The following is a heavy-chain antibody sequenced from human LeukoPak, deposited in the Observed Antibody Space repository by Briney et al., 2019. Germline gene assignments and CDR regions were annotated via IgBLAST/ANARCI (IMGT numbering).Heavy chain of an antibody. D-gene: IGHD4-17*01. V-gene: IGHV1-18*01. J-gene: IGHJ5*02. CDR3: ARELDAYGDYGIDP. CDR2: ISAYNGNT. Sequence: ASVKVSCKASGYTFTSYGISWVRQAPGQGLEWMGWISAYNGNTNYAQKLQGRVTMTTDTSTSTAYMELRSLRSDDTAVYYCARELDAYGDYGIDPWGQGTLVTVSS. CDR1: GYTFTSYG.